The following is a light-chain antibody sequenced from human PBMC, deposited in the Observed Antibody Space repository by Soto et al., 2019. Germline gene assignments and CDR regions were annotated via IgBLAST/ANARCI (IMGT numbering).Light chain of an antibody. Sequence: EIVLTQSPGTLSLSPGERATLFCRASQSVSSNYLAWYQQKPGQAPRLLIYGASSGATGIPDRFSGSGSGTDFTLTINRLEPEDFAVYYRQQYGSSPLTFGGGTKVEIK. CDR1: QSVSSNY. CDR3: QQYGSSPLT. CDR2: GAS. J-gene: IGKJ4*01. V-gene: IGKV3-20*01.